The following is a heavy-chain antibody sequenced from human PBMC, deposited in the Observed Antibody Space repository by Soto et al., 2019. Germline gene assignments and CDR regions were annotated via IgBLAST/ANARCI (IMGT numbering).Heavy chain of an antibody. Sequence: PSDTLSLTCTVSGGSLSSYYWSWVRQPPGKGLEWIGYIYYSGSTNYNPSLKSRVTISVDTSKNQFSLKLSSVTAADTAVYYCERQRDGNSFSYFDYWGQGALVTVSS. J-gene: IGHJ4*02. CDR3: ERQRDGNSFSYFDY. D-gene: IGHD4-4*01. CDR2: IYYSGST. V-gene: IGHV4-59*08. CDR1: GGSLSSYY.